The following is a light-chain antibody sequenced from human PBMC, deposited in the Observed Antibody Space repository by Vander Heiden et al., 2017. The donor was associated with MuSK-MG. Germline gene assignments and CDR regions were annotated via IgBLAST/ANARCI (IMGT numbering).Light chain of an antibody. CDR1: ILGHKY. CDR3: QAWDSGTVI. J-gene: IGLJ2*01. Sequence: SSVLTQPPSVSVSPGQTAKITCSGNILGHKYASWYQQKPGQSPVLVMFQDTKRPSGSPERCSGSTSGNTATLTVSGAQPLDEADYDWQAWDSGTVIFGGGTKLTVL. CDR2: QDT. V-gene: IGLV3-1*01.